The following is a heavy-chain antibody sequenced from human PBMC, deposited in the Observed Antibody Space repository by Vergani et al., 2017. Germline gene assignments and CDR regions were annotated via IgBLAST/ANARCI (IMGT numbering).Heavy chain of an antibody. CDR3: TCGTLAAAGTYYYYGMDV. CDR1: GGSISSGGYY. CDR2: IYYSGST. D-gene: IGHD6-13*01. V-gene: IGHV4-31*03. Sequence: QVQLQESGPGLVKPSQTLSLTCTVSGGSISSGGYYWSWIRKHPGKGLEWIGYIYYSGSTYYNPSLKSRVTISVDTSKNQFSLKLSSVTAADTAVYYCTCGTLAAAGTYYYYGMDVWGQGTTVTVSS. J-gene: IGHJ6*02.